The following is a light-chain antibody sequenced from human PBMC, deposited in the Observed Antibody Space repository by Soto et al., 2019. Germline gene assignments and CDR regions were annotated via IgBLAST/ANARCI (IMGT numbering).Light chain of an antibody. V-gene: IGLV2-14*01. CDR2: DVS. J-gene: IGLJ1*01. CDR1: SSDVGGYIY. CDR3: SSYTSSSTLMV. Sequence: QSALTQPASVSGSPGQSITISCTGTSSDVGGYIYVSWYQQHPGKAPKLMIYDVSNRPSGVSNRFSGSKSGNTASLTISGLQAEDEADYYCSSYTSSSTLMVFGTGTKVTVL.